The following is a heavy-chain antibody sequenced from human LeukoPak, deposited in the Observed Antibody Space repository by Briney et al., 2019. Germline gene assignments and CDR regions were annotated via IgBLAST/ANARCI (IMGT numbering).Heavy chain of an antibody. CDR1: GGSISSSSYY. V-gene: IGHV4-39*07. CDR2: IYYSGST. D-gene: IGHD3-16*02. CDR3: ALRLPDHHYDYVWGSYRPGDY. Sequence: SETLSFTCTVSGGSISSSSYYWGWIRQPPGKGLEWIGSIYYSGSTYYNPSLKSRVTISVDTSKNQFSLKLSSVTAADTAVYYCALRLPDHHYDYVWGSYRPGDYWGQGTLVTVSS. J-gene: IGHJ4*02.